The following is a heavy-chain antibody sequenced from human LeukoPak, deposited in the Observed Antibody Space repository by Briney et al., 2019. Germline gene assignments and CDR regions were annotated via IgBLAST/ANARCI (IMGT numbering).Heavy chain of an antibody. D-gene: IGHD1-26*01. CDR2: ISAYNGHT. V-gene: IGHV1-18*04. CDR1: GYTFTGYY. CDR3: ARDRAYSGSYSGDAFDI. J-gene: IGHJ3*02. Sequence: ASVKVSCKASGYTFTGYYMHWVRQAPGQGLEWMGWISAYNGHTDYAQKFQGRVTVTTDTATSTVYMELSSLRSEDTAVYYCARDRAYSGSYSGDAFDIWGQGTMVTVSS.